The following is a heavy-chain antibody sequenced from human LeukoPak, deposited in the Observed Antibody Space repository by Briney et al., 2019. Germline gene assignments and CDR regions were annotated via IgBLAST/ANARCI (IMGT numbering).Heavy chain of an antibody. D-gene: IGHD2-21*02. CDR3: ASLRVTRVSGADY. V-gene: IGHV4-39*01. J-gene: IGHJ4*02. CDR1: GGSISSSSYY. CDR2: IYYSGST. Sequence: SSETLSLTCTVSGGSISSSSYYWGWIRQPPGRVLEWIGSIYYSGSTYYNPSLKSRVTISVDTSKNQFSLKLSSVTAAATAVYYVASLRVTRVSGADYWGQGTLVTVSS.